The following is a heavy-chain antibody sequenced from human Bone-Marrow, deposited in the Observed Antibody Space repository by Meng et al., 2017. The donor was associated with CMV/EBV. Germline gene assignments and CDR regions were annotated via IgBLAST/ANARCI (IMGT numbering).Heavy chain of an antibody. CDR3: ASALGYCSSTSCYTTLGTLIDY. V-gene: IGHV4-30-4*01. CDR1: YY. D-gene: IGHD2-2*02. Sequence: YYWSWSRQPPGKGLEWIGYIYYSGSTYYNPSLKSRVTISVDTSKNQFSLKLSSVTAADTAVYYCASALGYCSSTSCYTTLGTLIDYWGQGTLVTVSS. CDR2: IYYSGST. J-gene: IGHJ4*02.